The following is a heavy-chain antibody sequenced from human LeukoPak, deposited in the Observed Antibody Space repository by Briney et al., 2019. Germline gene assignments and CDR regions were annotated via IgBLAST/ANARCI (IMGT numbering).Heavy chain of an antibody. CDR3: ARAPLTTEGANWFDP. Sequence: SETLSLTCTVSGGSISSGDYYWSWIRQPPGKGLEWIGYIYYSGTTYYNPSLKSRVTISVDTSKDQFSLKLNSVTTADTAVYYCARAPLTTEGANWFDPWGQGTLVTVSS. J-gene: IGHJ5*02. CDR1: GGSISSGDYY. CDR2: IYYSGTT. V-gene: IGHV4-30-4*08. D-gene: IGHD4-11*01.